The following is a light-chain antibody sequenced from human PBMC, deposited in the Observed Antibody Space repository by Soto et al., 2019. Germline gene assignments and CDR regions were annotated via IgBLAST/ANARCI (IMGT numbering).Light chain of an antibody. CDR1: QIISTW. CDR2: RAS. V-gene: IGKV1-5*03. Sequence: DIPLTQSPSSLSASVGDRVTITCRASQIISTWLAWYQQKSGEAPKLLIYRASNLVSGVPSRFSGSGSGTEFTLTISCLQPDDFSIYYCQHYETYSGTFGPGTKVDL. J-gene: IGKJ3*01. CDR3: QHYETYSGT.